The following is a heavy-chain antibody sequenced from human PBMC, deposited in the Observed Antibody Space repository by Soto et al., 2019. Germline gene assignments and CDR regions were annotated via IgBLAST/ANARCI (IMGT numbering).Heavy chain of an antibody. D-gene: IGHD3-22*01. CDR3: ARQTYYYDSSGYYRGP. V-gene: IGHV4-39*01. CDR1: GGSISSSSYY. J-gene: IGHJ5*02. CDR2: IYYSGST. Sequence: KSSETLSLTCTVSGGSISSSSYYWGWIRQPPGKGLEWIGSIYYSGSTYYNPSLKSRVTISVDTSKNQFSLKLSSVTAADTAVYYCARQTYYYDSSGYYRGPWGQGTLVTVSS.